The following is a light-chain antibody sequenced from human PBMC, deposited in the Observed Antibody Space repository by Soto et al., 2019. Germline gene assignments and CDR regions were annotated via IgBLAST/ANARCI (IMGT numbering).Light chain of an antibody. Sequence: QSVLTQPPSASGSPGQSVTISCTGTSSDLGDYDYVSWYQQHPGKAPKLMIYEVNQRPSGVPDRFSGSKSGNTASLTVTGLQAEDEADYYCSSHAGPTNFIFGGGTKVT. V-gene: IGLV2-8*01. J-gene: IGLJ2*01. CDR3: SSHAGPTNFI. CDR1: SSDLGDYDY. CDR2: EVN.